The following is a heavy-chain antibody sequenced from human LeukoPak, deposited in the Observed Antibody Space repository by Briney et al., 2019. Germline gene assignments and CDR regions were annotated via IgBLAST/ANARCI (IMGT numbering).Heavy chain of an antibody. J-gene: IGHJ4*02. CDR2: IYYSGST. Sequence: SETLSLTCTVSGGSISSYYWSWIRQPAGKGLEWIGYIYYSGSTNYNPSLKSRVTISVDTSKNQFSLKLSSVTAADTAVYYCARAIQTPEGFDYWGQGTLVTVSS. CDR3: ARAIQTPEGFDY. CDR1: GGSISSYY. D-gene: IGHD5-18*01. V-gene: IGHV4-59*01.